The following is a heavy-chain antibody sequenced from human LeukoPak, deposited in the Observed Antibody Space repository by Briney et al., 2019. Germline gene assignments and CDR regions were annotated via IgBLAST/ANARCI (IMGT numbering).Heavy chain of an antibody. D-gene: IGHD3-10*01. CDR2: ISYDGSNK. CDR1: GFTFSSYG. CDR3: ARDNELDYYYGMDV. J-gene: IGHJ6*02. V-gene: IGHV3-30*03. Sequence: GGSLRLSCAASGFTFSSYGMHWVRQAPGKGLEWVAVISYDGSNKYYADSVKGRFTISRDNSKNTLYLQMNSLRAEDTAVYYCARDNELDYYYGMDVWGQGTTVTVSS.